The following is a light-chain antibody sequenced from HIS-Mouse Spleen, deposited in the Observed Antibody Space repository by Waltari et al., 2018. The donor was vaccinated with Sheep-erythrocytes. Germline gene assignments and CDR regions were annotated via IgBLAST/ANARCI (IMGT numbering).Light chain of an antibody. J-gene: IGLJ1*01. CDR2: EVS. CDR1: SSDVGGYNY. Sequence: QSALTQPASVSGSPGQSITISCTGTSSDVGGYNYVSWYQQHPGKAPKLMIYEVSNRPSGGSNRFSGAKSGNTASLTISGLQAEDEADYYSSSYTSSSTYVFGTGTKVTVL. CDR3: SSYTSSSTYV. V-gene: IGLV2-14*01.